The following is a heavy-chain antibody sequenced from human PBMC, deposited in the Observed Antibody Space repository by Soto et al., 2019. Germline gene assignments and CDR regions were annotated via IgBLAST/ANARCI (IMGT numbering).Heavy chain of an antibody. CDR1: GFTFSDYY. D-gene: IGHD3-16*01. Sequence: GGSLRLSCAASGFTFSDYYMSWIRQAPGKGLEWVSYISSSGSTIYYADSVKGRFTISRDNAKNSLYLQMNSLRAEDTAVYYCASTDLANRYYFDYWGQGTLVTVSS. CDR3: ASTDLANRYYFDY. V-gene: IGHV3-11*01. CDR2: ISSSGSTI. J-gene: IGHJ4*02.